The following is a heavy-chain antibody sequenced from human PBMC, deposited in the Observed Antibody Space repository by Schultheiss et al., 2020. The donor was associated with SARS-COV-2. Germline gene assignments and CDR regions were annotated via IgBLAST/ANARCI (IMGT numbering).Heavy chain of an antibody. CDR1: GFTFSDYY. Sequence: GGSLRLSCAASGFTFSDYYMSWIRQAPGKGLEWVAVISYDGSNKYYADSVKGRFTISRDNSKNTLYLQMNSLRAEDTAVYYCARESGVYYDSSGSLVDWGQGTLVTVSS. J-gene: IGHJ4*02. V-gene: IGHV3-30-3*01. CDR2: ISYDGSNK. D-gene: IGHD3-22*01. CDR3: ARESGVYYDSSGSLVD.